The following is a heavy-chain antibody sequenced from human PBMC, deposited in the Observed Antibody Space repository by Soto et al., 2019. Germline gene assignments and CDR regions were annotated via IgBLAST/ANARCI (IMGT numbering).Heavy chain of an antibody. CDR1: GFTLSNAW. CDR3: TTDCGSGDHYIRAFDL. V-gene: IGHV3-15*01. Sequence: EVQLVESGGGLVKPGGSLRLSCAASGFTLSNAWMTWVRQAPGKGLEWVGRIKSRLLGGTTDSAAPVKGRFTISRDDSKNTLCRQRTSLTTENTAVYYCTTDCGSGDHYIRAFDLWVQQTMVTVSS. D-gene: IGHD6-25*01. CDR2: IKSRLLGGTT. J-gene: IGHJ3*01.